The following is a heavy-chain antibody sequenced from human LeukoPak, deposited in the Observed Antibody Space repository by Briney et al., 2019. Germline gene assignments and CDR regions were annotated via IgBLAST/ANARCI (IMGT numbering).Heavy chain of an antibody. CDR1: GDSISSFY. D-gene: IGHD2-21*01. CDR2: SYSSGST. J-gene: IGHJ4*02. V-gene: IGHV4-59*08. Sequence: SETLSLTCTVSGDSISSFYWSWIRQPPGKGLEWIGYSYSSGSTTPHPSLKSRVTISVDTSKNQFSLRLRSVTAADTAVYYCARHGGIGSFDYSGQGTLVTVSS. CDR3: ARHGGIGSFDY.